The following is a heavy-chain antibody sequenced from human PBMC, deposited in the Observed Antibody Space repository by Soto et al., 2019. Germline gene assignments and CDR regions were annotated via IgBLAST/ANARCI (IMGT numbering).Heavy chain of an antibody. CDR2: ISDGGDTS. D-gene: IGHD6-19*01. Sequence: DVQLLESGGGLEQPGGSLRLSCAVSGFSFRSYAMSWVRQAPGKGLEWVSVISDGGDTSYYADSVKGRFTIFRDNSKNTLHLEMNRLRGEDTAIYYCARGGGPQWLATLFFGSWGLGTLVTVSS. V-gene: IGHV3-23*01. J-gene: IGHJ5*02. CDR3: ARGGGPQWLATLFFGS. CDR1: GFSFRSYA.